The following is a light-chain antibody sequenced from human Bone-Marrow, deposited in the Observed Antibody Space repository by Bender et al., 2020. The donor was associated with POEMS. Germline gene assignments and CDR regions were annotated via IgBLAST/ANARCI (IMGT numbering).Light chain of an antibody. CDR3: SSYTSSISFVV. CDR1: SSNIGAGYD. Sequence: QSVLTQPPSASGTPGQRVTISCTGSSSNIGAGYDVHWYQQFPGTAPKLLIYSNTNRPSGVPDRFSGSRSGSSASLVITGLQAQDEADYYCSSYTSSISFVVFGGGTKLTVL. V-gene: IGLV1-40*01. J-gene: IGLJ2*01. CDR2: SNT.